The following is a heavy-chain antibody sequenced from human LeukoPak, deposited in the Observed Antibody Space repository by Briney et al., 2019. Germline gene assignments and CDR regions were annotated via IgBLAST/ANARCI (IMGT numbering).Heavy chain of an antibody. CDR3: ARDSPRDPHCSSSSCSEEKPFDY. Sequence: SVKVSCKASGGTFSSYAISWVRQAPGQGLEWMGGIIPIFGTANYAQKFQGRVTITADESTSTAYMELSSLRSEDTAVYYCARDSPRDPHCSSSSCSEEKPFDYWGQGTLVTVSS. D-gene: IGHD2-2*01. V-gene: IGHV1-69*01. CDR1: GGTFSSYA. J-gene: IGHJ4*02. CDR2: IIPIFGTA.